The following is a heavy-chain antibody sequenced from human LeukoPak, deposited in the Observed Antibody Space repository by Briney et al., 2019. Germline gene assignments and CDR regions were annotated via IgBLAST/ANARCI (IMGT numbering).Heavy chain of an antibody. D-gene: IGHD6-13*01. V-gene: IGHV3-64D*06. J-gene: IGHJ5*02. CDR1: GFTFNTYA. CDR3: VRYGNSCYDP. Sequence: GGSLRLSCSASGFTFNTYAMHWVRQAPGKGLKYVSAVSTDGGGTYYADSVKGRFTIFRDNSKNALFLQMNSLRPEDTAVYYCVRYGNSCYDPWGQGTLVTVSS. CDR2: VSTDGGGT.